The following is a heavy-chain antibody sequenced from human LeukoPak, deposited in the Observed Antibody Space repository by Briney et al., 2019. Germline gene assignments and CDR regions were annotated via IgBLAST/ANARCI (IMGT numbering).Heavy chain of an antibody. Sequence: GGSLRLSCAASGFTVRSNYMSWVRQAPGKGLEWVSVIYSGGSTYYADSVKGRFTISRDNVENSLYLQMNSLRDEDTAVYYCARVAAGYSVNYFDYWGQGTLVTVSS. D-gene: IGHD4-23*01. CDR2: IYSGGST. CDR3: ARVAAGYSVNYFDY. J-gene: IGHJ4*02. CDR1: GFTVRSNY. V-gene: IGHV3-53*01.